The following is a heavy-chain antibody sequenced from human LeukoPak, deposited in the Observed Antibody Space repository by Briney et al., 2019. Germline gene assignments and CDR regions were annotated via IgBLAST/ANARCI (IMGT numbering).Heavy chain of an antibody. CDR3: ARTPLGSSGYSVYYFDY. D-gene: IGHD3-22*01. V-gene: IGHV4-30-2*01. J-gene: IGHJ4*02. Sequence: SETLSLTCAVSGGSISSGGYSWSWIRQPPGKGLEWIGYIYHSGSTYYNPSLKSRVTISVDRSKNQFSLKLSSVTAADTAVYYCARTPLGSSGYSVYYFDYWGQGTLVTVSS. CDR2: IYHSGST. CDR1: GGSISSGGYS.